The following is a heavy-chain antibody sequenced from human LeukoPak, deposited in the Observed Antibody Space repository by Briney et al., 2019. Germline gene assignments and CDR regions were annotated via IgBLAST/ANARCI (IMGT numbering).Heavy chain of an antibody. V-gene: IGHV1-69*10. D-gene: IGHD3-10*01. CDR3: ARAYGSGSYSQNYYYYGMDV. Sequence: SVKVSCKASGGTFSSYAISWVRQAPGQGLEWMGGIIPILGIANYAQKFQGRVTITADKSTNTAYMGLSSLRSEDTAAYYCARAYGSGSYSQNYYYYGMDVWGQGTTVTVSS. CDR2: IIPILGIA. CDR1: GGTFSSYA. J-gene: IGHJ6*02.